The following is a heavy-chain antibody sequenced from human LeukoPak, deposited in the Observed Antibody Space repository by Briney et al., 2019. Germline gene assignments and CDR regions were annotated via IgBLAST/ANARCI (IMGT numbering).Heavy chain of an antibody. CDR2: IGTSSSTI. V-gene: IGHV3-48*02. CDR1: GFTFSSYE. CDR3: ARHDYGGNSGDY. J-gene: IGHJ4*02. D-gene: IGHD4-23*01. Sequence: GGSLRLSCAASGFTFSSYEMNWVRQAPGKGLEWVSYIGTSSSTIYYADSVKGRFTISRDNAENSLYLQMNSLRDEDTAVYYCARHDYGGNSGDYWGQGTLVTVSS.